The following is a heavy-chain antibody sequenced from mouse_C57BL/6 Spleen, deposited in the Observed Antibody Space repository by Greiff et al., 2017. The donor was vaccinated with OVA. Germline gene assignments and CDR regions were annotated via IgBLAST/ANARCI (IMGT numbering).Heavy chain of an antibody. V-gene: IGHV5-17*01. CDR3: ARRNWDEGYFDY. CDR1: GFTFSDYG. J-gene: IGHJ2*01. Sequence: EVKLMESGGGLVKPGGSLKLSCAASGFTFSDYGMHWVRQAPEKGLEWVAYISSGSSTIYYADTVKGRFTISRDNAKNTLFLQMTSLRSEDTAMYYCARRNWDEGYFDYWGQGTTLTVSS. D-gene: IGHD4-1*01. CDR2: ISSGSSTI.